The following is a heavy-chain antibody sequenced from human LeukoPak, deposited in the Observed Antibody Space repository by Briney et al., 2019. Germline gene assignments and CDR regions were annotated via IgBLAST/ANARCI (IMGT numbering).Heavy chain of an antibody. J-gene: IGHJ4*02. CDR3: VQDGPLRSDY. Sequence: SETLSLTCTVSGASISTYYWSWTRQPAGKGLEWIGRIFASGSTNYNPSLKSRIAMSVDTSKNQFSLNLTSVTAADTAMYYCVQDGPLRSDYWGQGTLVTVSS. CDR1: GASISTYY. CDR2: IFASGST. V-gene: IGHV4-4*07. D-gene: IGHD5/OR15-5a*01.